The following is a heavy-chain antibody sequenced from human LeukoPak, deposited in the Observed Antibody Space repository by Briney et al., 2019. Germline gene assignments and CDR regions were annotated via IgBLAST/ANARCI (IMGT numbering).Heavy chain of an antibody. V-gene: IGHV3-49*04. CDR1: GFTFSSYG. J-gene: IGHJ4*02. D-gene: IGHD6-19*01. CDR2: IRSKAYGGTT. CDR3: TRAVSSGGP. Sequence: GGSLRLSCAASGFTFSSYGMHWVRQAPGKGLEWVGFIRSKAYGGTTEYAASVKGRFTISRDDSKSIAYLQMNSLKTEDTAVYYCTRAVSSGGPWGQGTLVTVSS.